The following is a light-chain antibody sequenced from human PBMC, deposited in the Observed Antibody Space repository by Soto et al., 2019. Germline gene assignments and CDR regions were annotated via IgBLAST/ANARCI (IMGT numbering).Light chain of an antibody. CDR1: TGAVIATNF. CDR2: NTN. V-gene: IGLV7-43*01. CDR3: LLFYAGPQLWV. Sequence: QAVVTQEPSLTVSPGGTVTLTCASNTGAVIATNFPNWFQQKPGQPPRALIYNTNNKHSWTPARFSGSLVAGKAALTLSGVQPDDEADYYCLLFYAGPQLWVFGGGTQLTVL. J-gene: IGLJ3*02.